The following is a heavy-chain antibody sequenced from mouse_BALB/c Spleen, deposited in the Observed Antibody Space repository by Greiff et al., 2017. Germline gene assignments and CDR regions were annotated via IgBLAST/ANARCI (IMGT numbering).Heavy chain of an antibody. CDR3: VRHAYYRYDWYFDV. V-gene: IGHV10-1*02. J-gene: IGHJ1*01. Sequence: EVQLVESGGGLVQPKGSLKLSCAASGFTFNTYAMNWVRQAPGKGLEWVARIRSKSNNYATYYADSVKDRFTISRDDSQSMLYLKMNNLKTEDTAMYYCVRHAYYRYDWYFDVWGAGTTVTVSS. CDR2: IRSKSNNYAT. CDR1: GFTFNTYA. D-gene: IGHD2-14*01.